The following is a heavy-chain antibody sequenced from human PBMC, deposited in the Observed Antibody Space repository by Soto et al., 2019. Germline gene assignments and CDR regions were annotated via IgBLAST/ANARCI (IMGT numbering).Heavy chain of an antibody. D-gene: IGHD2-2*01. CDR3: AQNDCSSTTCYNFDY. Sequence: QITLKESGPTLVKPTQTLTVTCTLSGFSLSTSGVAVGWIRQPPGKALEWLALIYWDGETRYSPSLRSRLTITRDTSRNQVVLTVTNVDPVDTATYYCAQNDCSSTTCYNFDYWGQGTLVTVSS. V-gene: IGHV2-5*02. CDR2: IYWDGET. CDR1: GFSLSTSGVA. J-gene: IGHJ4*02.